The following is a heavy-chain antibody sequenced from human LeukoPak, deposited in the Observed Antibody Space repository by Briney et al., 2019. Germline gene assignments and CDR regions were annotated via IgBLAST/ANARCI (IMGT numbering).Heavy chain of an antibody. V-gene: IGHV4-61*02. CDR1: GGSISSGSYY. Sequence: PSETLSLTCTVSGGSISSGSYYWSWIRQPAGKGLEWIGRIYTSGSTNYNPSLKSRVTISVDTSKNQFSLKLSSVTAADTAVYYCARVAIVGATEMAPDAFDIWGQGTMVTVSS. D-gene: IGHD1-26*01. CDR2: IYTSGST. J-gene: IGHJ3*02. CDR3: ARVAIVGATEMAPDAFDI.